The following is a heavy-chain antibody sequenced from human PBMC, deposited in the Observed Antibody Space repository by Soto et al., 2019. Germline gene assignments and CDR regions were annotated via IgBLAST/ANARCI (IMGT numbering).Heavy chain of an antibody. CDR3: ARAYCGGDCSIDILYYGLDV. J-gene: IGHJ6*02. Sequence: VQLPESGPGLVRPSPALSLTCPFSGGSIRRGNYYWTWVRQDPGEGLEWVGYIYYRENTQYNPSLKSRVTMSVDTSKSQFSLKLSSVTAADTAVYYCARAYCGGDCSIDILYYGLDVWGQGTTVTVSS. V-gene: IGHV4-31*03. CDR2: IYYRENT. CDR1: GGSIRRGNYY. D-gene: IGHD2-21*02.